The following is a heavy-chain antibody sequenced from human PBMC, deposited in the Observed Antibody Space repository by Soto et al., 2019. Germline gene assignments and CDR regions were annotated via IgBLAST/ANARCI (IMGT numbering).Heavy chain of an antibody. J-gene: IGHJ4*02. CDR2: FSGRSGDT. V-gene: IGHV3-23*01. D-gene: IGHD6-19*01. CDR1: GFSISTHA. Sequence: GGSLRLSCVASGFSISTHALTWVRQAPGKGLEWVSSFSGRSGDTYYAASVKGRFTISGDSSKNTVILQMNNLRADDTALYYCARDSSAWPNYFDSWGQGIQVTVSS. CDR3: ARDSSAWPNYFDS.